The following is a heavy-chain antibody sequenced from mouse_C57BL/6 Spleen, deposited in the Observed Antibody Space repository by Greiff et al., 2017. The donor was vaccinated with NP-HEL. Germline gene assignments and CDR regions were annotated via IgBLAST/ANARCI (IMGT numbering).Heavy chain of an antibody. J-gene: IGHJ1*03. CDR1: GYTFTSYW. CDR3: ARDYGSIYWYFDV. CDR2: IHPNSGST. Sequence: VQLQQPGAELVKPGASVKLSCKASGYTFTSYWMHWVKQRPGQGLEWIGMIHPNSGSTNYNEKFKSKATLTVDKSSSTAYMQLSSLTSEDSAVYYCARDYGSIYWYFDVWGTGTTVTVSS. V-gene: IGHV1-64*01. D-gene: IGHD1-1*01.